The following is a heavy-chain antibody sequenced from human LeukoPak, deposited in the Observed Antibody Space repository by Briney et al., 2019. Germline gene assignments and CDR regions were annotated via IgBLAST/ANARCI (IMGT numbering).Heavy chain of an antibody. CDR1: GGSFSGYY. J-gene: IGHJ6*03. D-gene: IGHD2-15*01. V-gene: IGHV4-34*01. CDR2: INHSGST. CDR3: ARVALVVVVVAGLPYYYYCMDV. Sequence: SETLPLTCAVYGGSFSGYYWSWIRQPPGKGLEWIGEINHSGSTNYNPSLKSRVTISVDTSKNQFSLKLSSVTAADTAVYYCARVALVVVVVAGLPYYYYCMDVWGKGTTVTVSS.